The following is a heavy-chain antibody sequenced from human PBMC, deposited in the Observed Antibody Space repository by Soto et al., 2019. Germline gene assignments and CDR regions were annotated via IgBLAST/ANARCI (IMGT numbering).Heavy chain of an antibody. CDR3: AKAGGRITIFGVDGYYFDY. Sequence: GGSLRLSCAASGFTFSSYAMSWVRQAPGKGLEWVSAISGSGGSTYYADSVKGRFTISRDNSKNTLYLQMNSLRAEDTAVYYCAKAGGRITIFGVDGYYFDYWGQGTLVTVSS. D-gene: IGHD3-3*01. CDR1: GFTFSSYA. J-gene: IGHJ4*02. V-gene: IGHV3-23*01. CDR2: ISGSGGST.